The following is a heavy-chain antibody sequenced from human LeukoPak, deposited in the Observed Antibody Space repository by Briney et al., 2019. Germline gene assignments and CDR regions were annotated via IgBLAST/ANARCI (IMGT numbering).Heavy chain of an antibody. CDR3: ARGVLDSSGYYLIDY. CDR2: INHSGST. CDR1: GGSFSGYY. J-gene: IGHJ4*02. V-gene: IGHV4-34*01. D-gene: IGHD3-22*01. Sequence: SETLSLTCAVYGGSFSGYYWSWIRQPPGKGLEWIGEINHSGSTNYNPSLKSRVTISVDTSKNQFSLKLSSVTAADTAVYHCARGVLDSSGYYLIDYWGQGTLVTVSS.